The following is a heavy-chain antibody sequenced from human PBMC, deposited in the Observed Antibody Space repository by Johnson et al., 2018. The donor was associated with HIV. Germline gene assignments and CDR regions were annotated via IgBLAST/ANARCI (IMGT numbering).Heavy chain of an antibody. CDR2: ISIDGSRT. Sequence: VQLVESGGGLVQPGGSLRLSCVVSGFTFSNYWMEWVRQAPGEGLVWVSRISIDGSRTTYADSVKGRFTISRDNAKNTLYLEMNSLRAEDTAVYYCARDFKDSSSWYGAFDIWGQGTMVTVSS. CDR3: ARDFKDSSSWYGAFDI. J-gene: IGHJ3*02. CDR1: GFTFSNYW. V-gene: IGHV3-74*01. D-gene: IGHD6-13*01.